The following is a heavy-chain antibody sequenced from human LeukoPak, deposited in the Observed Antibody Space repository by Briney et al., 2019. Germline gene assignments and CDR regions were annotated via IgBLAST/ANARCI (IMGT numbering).Heavy chain of an antibody. V-gene: IGHV3-23*01. CDR3: AINSGSYSGFDY. J-gene: IGHJ4*02. CDR1: GFTFSSYA. Sequence: PGGSLRLSCAASGFTFSSYAMSWVRQAPGKGLEWVSTISGSGGSTFYADSVRGRFTISRDTSENTLYLQMNSLRAEDTAVYYCAINSGSYSGFDYWGQGTLVTVSS. D-gene: IGHD1-26*01. CDR2: ISGSGGST.